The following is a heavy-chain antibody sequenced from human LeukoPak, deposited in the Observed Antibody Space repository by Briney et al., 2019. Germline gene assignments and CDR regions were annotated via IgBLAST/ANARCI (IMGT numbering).Heavy chain of an antibody. V-gene: IGHV1-18*01. CDR1: GYTFAAYG. CDR2: ISGNNDNA. Sequence: GASVKFSCKTSGYTFAAYGISWVRQAPGQGLEWMGWISGNNDNANYAQKVQGRVTMTADTSTSTAYMDLRSLRSDDTAVYYCARDGQYSSSWYMSYYGMDVWGQGTTVTVSS. D-gene: IGHD6-13*01. CDR3: ARDGQYSSSWYMSYYGMDV. J-gene: IGHJ6*02.